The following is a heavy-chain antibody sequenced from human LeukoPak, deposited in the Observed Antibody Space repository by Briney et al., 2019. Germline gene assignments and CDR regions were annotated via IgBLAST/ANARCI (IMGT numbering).Heavy chain of an antibody. CDR3: AGSLDVLLWFGEFYPDAFDI. CDR2: ISSSGSTI. D-gene: IGHD3-10*01. V-gene: IGHV3-48*03. Sequence: GGSLRLSCAASGFTFSSYEMNWVRQAPGKGLEWVSYISSSGSTIYYADSVKGRFTISRDNAENSLYLQMNSLRAEDTAVYYCAGSLDVLLWFGEFYPDAFDIWGQGTMVTVSS. J-gene: IGHJ3*02. CDR1: GFTFSSYE.